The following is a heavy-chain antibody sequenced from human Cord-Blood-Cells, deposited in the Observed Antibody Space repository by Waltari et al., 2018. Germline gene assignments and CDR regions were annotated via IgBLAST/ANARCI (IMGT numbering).Heavy chain of an antibody. CDR2: IFYSGSP. J-gene: IGHJ4*02. CDR1: GGSISSSSYY. CDR3: ASWKRGYCSSTSCYYFDY. V-gene: IGHV4-39*01. Sequence: QLQLQESGPGLVKPSETLSLTCPVSGGSISSSSYYWGWIRQPPGKGLEWIGSIFYSGSPHYHPSLQSRVTISVDTSKNQFSLKLSSVTAADTAVYYCASWKRGYCSSTSCYYFDYWGQGTLVTVSS. D-gene: IGHD2-2*01.